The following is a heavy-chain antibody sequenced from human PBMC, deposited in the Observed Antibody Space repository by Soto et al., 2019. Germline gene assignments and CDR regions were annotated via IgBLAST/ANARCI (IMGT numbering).Heavy chain of an antibody. J-gene: IGHJ6*02. V-gene: IGHV1-18*01. Sequence: ASVKVSCKASGYTFTSYGISWVRQAPGQGLEWMGWISAYNGNTNYAQKLQGRVTMTTDTSTSTAYMELRSLRSDDTAVYYCARDPLRLGDYYYYGMDVWGQGTTVTVYS. D-gene: IGHD3-9*01. CDR3: ARDPLRLGDYYYYGMDV. CDR1: GYTFTSYG. CDR2: ISAYNGNT.